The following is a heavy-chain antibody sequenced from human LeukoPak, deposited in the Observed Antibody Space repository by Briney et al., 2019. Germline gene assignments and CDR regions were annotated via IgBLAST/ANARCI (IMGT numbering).Heavy chain of an antibody. CDR3: ARTRGTTYYYDSSGYGLDY. D-gene: IGHD3-22*01. CDR1: GGTFSSYA. V-gene: IGHV1-69*06. Sequence: SVKVSCKASGGTFSSYAISWVRQAPGQGLEWMGGIIPIFGTANYAQKFQGRVTITADKSTSTAYMELSSLRSEDTAVYYCARTRGTTYYYDSSGYGLDYWGQGTLVTVSS. J-gene: IGHJ4*02. CDR2: IIPIFGTA.